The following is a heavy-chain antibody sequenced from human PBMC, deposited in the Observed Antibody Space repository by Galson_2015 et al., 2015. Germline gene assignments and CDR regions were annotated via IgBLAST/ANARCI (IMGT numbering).Heavy chain of an antibody. CDR2: IKGDGSSI. J-gene: IGHJ4*02. D-gene: IGHD6-19*01. CDR1: GFTFSSYW. CDR3: ARDPVDGSGHFDY. Sequence: SLRLSCAASGFTFSSYWMHWVRHVPGKWLMWVSRIKGDGSSIIYADSVKGRFTISRDNTKNTVWLQMNSLRVEDTAVYYCARDPVDGSGHFDYWGQGTLVTVSS. V-gene: IGHV3-74*01.